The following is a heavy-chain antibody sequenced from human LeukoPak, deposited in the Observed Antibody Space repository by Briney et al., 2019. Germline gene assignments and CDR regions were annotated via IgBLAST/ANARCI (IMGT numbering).Heavy chain of an antibody. D-gene: IGHD2-15*01. CDR3: GNQCSGGICPEN. J-gene: IGHJ4*02. CDR1: GFTFSSYG. CDR2: IWYDGSNK. V-gene: IGHV3-33*06. Sequence: PGGSLRLSCAASGFTFSSYGMHWVRQAPGKGLEWVAVIWYDGSNKYYADSVKGRFTISRDNSKNTLYLQMNSLRAEDTAFYYCGNQCSGGICPENWGRGTLVTVSS.